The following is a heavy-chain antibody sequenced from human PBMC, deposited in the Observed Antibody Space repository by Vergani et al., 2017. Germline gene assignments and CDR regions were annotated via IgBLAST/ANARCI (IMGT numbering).Heavy chain of an antibody. J-gene: IGHJ4*02. Sequence: QVQLVQSGAEVKKPGASVKVSCKASGYTFTSYVISWVRQPPGQGLEWMGWISAYNGNTNYAQTLQGRPTMTTDTSTSTAYMELRSLRSDGTAVYYCAMARGGHCGCDCYQYYFDYWGQGTLVTVSS. V-gene: IGHV1-18*01. CDR2: ISAYNGNT. CDR3: AMARGGHCGCDCYQYYFDY. D-gene: IGHD2-21*02. CDR1: GYTFTSYV.